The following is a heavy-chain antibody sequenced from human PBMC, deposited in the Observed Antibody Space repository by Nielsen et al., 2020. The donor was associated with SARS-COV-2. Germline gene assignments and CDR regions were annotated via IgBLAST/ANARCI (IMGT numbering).Heavy chain of an antibody. CDR3: ARITPSSGWDY. Sequence: ASVKVSCKASGYSFTSYAMHWVWQAPGQRLEWMGWINVGNGNTKYSQKFQGRVTFTRGTSANTAYMELSSLSSEDTAVYYCARITPSSGWDYWGQGTLVTVSS. J-gene: IGHJ4*02. CDR2: INVGNGNT. D-gene: IGHD6-19*01. CDR1: GYSFTSYA. V-gene: IGHV1-3*01.